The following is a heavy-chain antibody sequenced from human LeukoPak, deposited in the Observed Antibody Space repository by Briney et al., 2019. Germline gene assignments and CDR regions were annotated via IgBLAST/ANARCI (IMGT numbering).Heavy chain of an antibody. CDR3: AREGYSYGAFDY. CDR2: INPNSGGT. D-gene: IGHD5-18*01. CDR1: EYTFTGYY. J-gene: IGHJ4*02. V-gene: IGHV1-2*06. Sequence: ASVKASCKASEYTFTGYYMHWVRQAPGQGLEWMGRINPNSGGTNYAQKFQGRVTMTRDTSISTAYMELSRLRSDDTAVYYCAREGYSYGAFDYWGQGTLVTVSS.